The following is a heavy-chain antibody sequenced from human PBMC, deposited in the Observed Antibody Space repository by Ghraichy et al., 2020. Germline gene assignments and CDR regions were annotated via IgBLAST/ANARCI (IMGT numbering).Heavy chain of an antibody. D-gene: IGHD6-6*01. CDR1: GGSISSGGYY. J-gene: IGHJ4*02. CDR3: AGGSSSSARSLDY. Sequence: SETLSLTCTVSGGSISSGGYYWSWIRQHPGKGLEWIGYIYYSGSTYYNPSLKSRVTISVDTSKNQFSLKLSSVTAADTAVYYCAGGSSSSARSLDYWGQGTLVTVST. V-gene: IGHV4-31*03. CDR2: IYYSGST.